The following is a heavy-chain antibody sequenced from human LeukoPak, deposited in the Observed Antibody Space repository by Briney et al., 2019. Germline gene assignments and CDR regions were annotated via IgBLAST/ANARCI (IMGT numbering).Heavy chain of an antibody. J-gene: IGHJ3*02. CDR3: ARPVADTRYAFEI. CDR1: GGSISSHF. Sequence: TSETLSLTCTVSGGSISSHFWGWIRQPPGKGLEWIGYIGYSGNTNYNPSLKSRVTISVDTSKNQISLNLSSVTAADAAVYYCARPVADTRYAFEIWGQGTMVTVSS. V-gene: IGHV4-59*11. D-gene: IGHD6-19*01. CDR2: IGYSGNT.